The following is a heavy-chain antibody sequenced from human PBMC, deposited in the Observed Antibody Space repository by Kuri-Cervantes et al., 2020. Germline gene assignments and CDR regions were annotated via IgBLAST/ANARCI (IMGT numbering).Heavy chain of an antibody. CDR1: GGSISSGCYS. D-gene: IGHD2-21*01. J-gene: IGHJ3*02. Sequence: SETLSLTCAVSGGSISSGCYSWSWIRQPPGKGLEWIGYIYYSGSTNYNPSLKRRVPISVDTSKNQFSLKLSSVTATATAVYYCAWVLWWHDPHAFDIWGQGTMVTVSS. CDR2: IYYSGST. V-gene: IGHV4-61*01. CDR3: AWVLWWHDPHAFDI.